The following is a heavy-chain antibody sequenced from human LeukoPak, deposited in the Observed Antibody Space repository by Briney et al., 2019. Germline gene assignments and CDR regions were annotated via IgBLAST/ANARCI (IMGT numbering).Heavy chain of an antibody. D-gene: IGHD5-18*01. J-gene: IGHJ4*02. CDR2: IYYSGNT. CDR3: ARMDTAMVVYFDF. CDR1: GGSISSYY. Sequence: SETLSLTCTVSGGSISSYYWSWIRQPPGKGLEWIGYIYYSGNTYYNPSLKSRVTISVDTSKNQFSLKLSSVTAADTAVYYCARMDTAMVVYFDFWGQGTLVTVSS. V-gene: IGHV4-59*08.